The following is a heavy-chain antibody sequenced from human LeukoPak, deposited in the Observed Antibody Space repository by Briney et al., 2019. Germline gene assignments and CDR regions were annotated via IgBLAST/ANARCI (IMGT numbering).Heavy chain of an antibody. CDR1: GYTFTGYY. CDR2: INPNSGGT. Sequence: ASVKVSCKASGYTFTGYYMHWVRQAPGQGLEWMGWINPNSGGTNYAQKFQGRVTMTRDTSISTAYMELSRLRSDDTAVYYCARDREQWLAAYYFDYWGQGTLVTVSS. D-gene: IGHD6-19*01. V-gene: IGHV1-2*02. CDR3: ARDREQWLAAYYFDY. J-gene: IGHJ4*02.